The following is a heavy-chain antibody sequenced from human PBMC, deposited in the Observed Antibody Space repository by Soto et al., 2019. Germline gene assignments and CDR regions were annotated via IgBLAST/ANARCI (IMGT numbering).Heavy chain of an antibody. CDR2: INHSGST. CDR3: ARIGITGTTSYSVDY. Sequence: PSETLSLTCAVYGGSFSGYYWSWIRQPPGKGLEWIGEINHSGSTNYNPSLKSRVTISVDTSKNQFSLKLSSVTAADTAVYYCARIGITGTTSYSVDYWGQGTLVTVSS. CDR1: GGSFSGYY. J-gene: IGHJ4*02. V-gene: IGHV4-34*01. D-gene: IGHD1-7*01.